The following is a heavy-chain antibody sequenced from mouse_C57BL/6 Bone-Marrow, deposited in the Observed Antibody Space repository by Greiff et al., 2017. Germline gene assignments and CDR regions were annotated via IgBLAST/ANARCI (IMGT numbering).Heavy chain of an antibody. CDR3: ARHTYYDYDGDWYFDV. Sequence: EVQRVESGGGLVQPGGSLKLSCAASGFTFSDYYMYWVRQTPEKRLEWVAYISNGGGSTYYPDTVKGRFTISRDNAKNTLYLQMSRLKSEDTAMYYCARHTYYDYDGDWYFDVWGTGTTVTVSS. CDR2: ISNGGGST. D-gene: IGHD2-4*01. J-gene: IGHJ1*03. V-gene: IGHV5-12*01. CDR1: GFTFSDYY.